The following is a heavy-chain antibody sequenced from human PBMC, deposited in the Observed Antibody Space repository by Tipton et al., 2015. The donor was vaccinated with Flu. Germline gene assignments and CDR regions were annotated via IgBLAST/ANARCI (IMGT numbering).Heavy chain of an antibody. D-gene: IGHD3-10*01. CDR3: ARTTYYYGSGSSDY. Sequence: TLSLTCAVSNYSISSAYYWGWIRQPPGKGLEWIGCISHSGRTYYNPSLKSRVTISVDMAKNQFSQRLSSVTAADTAVYYCARTTYYYGSGSSDYWGQGTLATVSS. V-gene: IGHV4-38-2*01. CDR2: ISHSGRT. CDR1: NYSISSAYY. J-gene: IGHJ4*02.